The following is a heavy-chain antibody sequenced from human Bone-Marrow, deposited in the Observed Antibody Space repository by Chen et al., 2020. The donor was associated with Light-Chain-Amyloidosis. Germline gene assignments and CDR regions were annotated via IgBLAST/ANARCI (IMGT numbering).Heavy chain of an antibody. CDR1: GFTFSSYW. Sequence: EVQLVESGGGLVQPGGSLRLSCAASGFTFSSYWMHWVRQAPGKGLVWVSHIKSDGSSTSYADSVKGRFTISRDNAKNTLYLKMNSLRAEDTAVYYWARDTTGRNYDILTGYYAIGYGMDVWGQGTTVTVSS. V-gene: IGHV3-74*01. CDR3: ARDTTGRNYDILTGYYAIGYGMDV. CDR2: IKSDGSST. D-gene: IGHD3-9*01. J-gene: IGHJ6*02.